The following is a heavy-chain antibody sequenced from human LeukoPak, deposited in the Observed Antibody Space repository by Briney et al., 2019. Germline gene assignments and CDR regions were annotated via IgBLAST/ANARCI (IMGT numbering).Heavy chain of an antibody. CDR1: GVSISTGGYY. Sequence: RPSETLSLTCTVSGVSISTGGYYWSWLPQHPGKGLVWIVYIYDSGSTYYNPSLKSRVTISVDTSKNQFSLKLSSVTAADTAVYYCARDVWMGSDYYGMDVWGQGTTVTVSS. J-gene: IGHJ6*02. CDR3: ARDVWMGSDYYGMDV. CDR2: IYDSGST. V-gene: IGHV4-31*03. D-gene: IGHD6-19*01.